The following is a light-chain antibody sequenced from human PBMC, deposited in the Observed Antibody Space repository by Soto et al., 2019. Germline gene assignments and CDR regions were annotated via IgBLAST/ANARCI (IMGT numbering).Light chain of an antibody. CDR3: QQYNNRPPWT. CDR2: AAS. V-gene: IGKV3-15*01. J-gene: IGKJ1*01. CDR1: QTIDTN. Sequence: EIVVTQSPGTLSVSPGERATLSCRASQTIDTNLAWYQQKPGQAPRLLIFAASTRATGIPARFSGSGSGTEFSLTITSLQSEDFALYYCQQYNNRPPWTFGQGTKVDIK.